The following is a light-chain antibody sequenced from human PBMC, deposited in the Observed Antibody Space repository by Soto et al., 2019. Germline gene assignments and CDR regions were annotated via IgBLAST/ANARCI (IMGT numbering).Light chain of an antibody. V-gene: IGKV1-5*01. J-gene: IGKJ1*01. CDR2: DAS. Sequence: DMQMTQSPSTLSAAIGDSLTITCRARLSISRWLAWYQQKPGRTPKLLIYDASDLQSGVPSRFSGSGSGTELTLAVSSLQPDDFASYYCQPFSRFPLTFGQGTKVEIK. CDR1: LSISRW. CDR3: QPFSRFPLT.